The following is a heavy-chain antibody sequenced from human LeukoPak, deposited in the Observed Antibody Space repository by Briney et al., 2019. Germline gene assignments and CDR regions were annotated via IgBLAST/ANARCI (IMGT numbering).Heavy chain of an antibody. J-gene: IGHJ4*02. CDR2: IYYSGST. Sequence: SETLSLTCTVSGGSISSYYWSWIRQPPGKGLEWIGYIYYSGSTNCNPSLKSRVTISVDTSKNQFSLKLSSVTAADTAVYYCARTQITYYYDSSGYMDYWGQGTLVTVSS. CDR1: GGSISSYY. D-gene: IGHD3-22*01. CDR3: ARTQITYYYDSSGYMDY. V-gene: IGHV4-59*01.